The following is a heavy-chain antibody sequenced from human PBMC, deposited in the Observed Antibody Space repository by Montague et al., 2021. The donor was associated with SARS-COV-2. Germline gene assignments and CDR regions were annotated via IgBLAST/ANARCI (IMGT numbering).Heavy chain of an antibody. V-gene: IGHV4-39*07. D-gene: IGHD5-12*01. CDR2: IYFGGGT. Sequence: SETLSLTCTVSGGSISSSNCFWGWHRDGPGKGLEWIRNIYFGGGTYYNPYLQSRVTISVDTSKNQFSLTLTSVAAADTAVYWWARDGGKGFSGDDAEGGFDCWGQGTLVSVSS. J-gene: IGHJ4*02. CDR1: GGSISSSNCF. CDR3: ARDGGKGFSGDDAEGGFDC.